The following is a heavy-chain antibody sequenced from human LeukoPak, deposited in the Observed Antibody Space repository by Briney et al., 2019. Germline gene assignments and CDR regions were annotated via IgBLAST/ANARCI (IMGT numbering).Heavy chain of an antibody. Sequence: PSETLSLTCTVSGXSVRSGSAYWSWIRQPPGKGLEWIGYIYYSGSTNYNPSLKSRVPISVDTSKNQFSLKLRSVTAADTAVYYCARTDLGRHFDYWGQGTLVTVSS. V-gene: IGHV4-61*01. D-gene: IGHD1-26*01. CDR2: IYYSGST. CDR1: GXSVRSGSAY. CDR3: ARTDLGRHFDY. J-gene: IGHJ4*02.